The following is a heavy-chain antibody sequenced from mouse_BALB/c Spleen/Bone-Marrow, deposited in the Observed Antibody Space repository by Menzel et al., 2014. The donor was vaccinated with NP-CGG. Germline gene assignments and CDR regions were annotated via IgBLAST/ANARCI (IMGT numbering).Heavy chain of an antibody. Sequence: VQLQQSGAELVKPGASVKLSCTASGFNIKDTYMHWVKQRPEQGLEWIGRIDPANGSTKYDPKFQGKATITADTSSNTAYLQLSGLTSEDTAVYYCAKYGGLRYAMDYWGQGTSVTVSS. CDR1: GFNIKDTY. V-gene: IGHV14-3*02. CDR3: AKYGGLRYAMDY. D-gene: IGHD2-4*01. J-gene: IGHJ4*01. CDR2: IDPANGST.